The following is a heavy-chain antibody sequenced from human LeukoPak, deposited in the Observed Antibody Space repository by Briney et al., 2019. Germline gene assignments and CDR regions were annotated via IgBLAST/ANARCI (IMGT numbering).Heavy chain of an antibody. CDR2: IYYSGST. Sequence: SETLSLTCTVSGYSISNGFYWSWIRQPPGKGLEWIGYIYYSGSTNYNPSLKSRVTISVDTSKNQFSLKLSSVTAADTAVYYCAREIDSSGFGGYAFDIWGQGTMVTVSS. J-gene: IGHJ3*02. D-gene: IGHD3-22*01. CDR1: GYSISNGFY. CDR3: AREIDSSGFGGYAFDI. V-gene: IGHV4-61*01.